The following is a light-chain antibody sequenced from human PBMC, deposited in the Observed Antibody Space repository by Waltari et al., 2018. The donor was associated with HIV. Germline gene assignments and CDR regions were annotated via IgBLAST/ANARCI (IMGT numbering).Light chain of an antibody. CDR2: RNN. CDR1: SSTIGSNY. J-gene: IGLJ1*01. V-gene: IGLV1-47*01. Sequence: QSVLTQPPSASGTPGQRVTISCSGSSSTIGSNYVYWYQQLPGTAPKLLIYRNNQRPSVVPDRYSGSKSGTSASLAISGLRSEDEADYYCAAWDASLRGVFGTGTKVTVL. CDR3: AAWDASLRGV.